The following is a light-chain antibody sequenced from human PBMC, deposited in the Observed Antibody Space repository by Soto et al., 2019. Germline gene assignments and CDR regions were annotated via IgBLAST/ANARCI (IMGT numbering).Light chain of an antibody. CDR2: AAS. V-gene: IGKV1-39*01. CDR3: QQSYSFPRT. CDR1: QSISEY. J-gene: IGKJ1*01. Sequence: DSQMTQSPSSLSASVGDTVTFTCRASQSISEYLNWYQQKPGKAPRLLIYAASNLDNGVPSRFSGSGSGTTFTLTIRSLQPEDFATYYCQQSYSFPRTFGQGTKVDIK.